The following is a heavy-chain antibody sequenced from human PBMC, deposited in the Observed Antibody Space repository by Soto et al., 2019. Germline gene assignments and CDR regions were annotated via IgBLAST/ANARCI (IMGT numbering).Heavy chain of an antibody. CDR2: ISGSGGTT. Sequence: EVQLLESGGGLVQPGRSLRLSCAASGFTFSSYAMSWVRQAPGKGLEWVSAISGSGGTTYYAASVKGRFTISRDNSKNTLLLQMNSLRAEATAVYYCAKFFVETGGSSGWPWTFHYWGQGTLVTVSS. CDR3: AKFFVETGGSSGWPWTFHY. CDR1: GFTFSSYA. V-gene: IGHV3-23*01. J-gene: IGHJ4*02. D-gene: IGHD6-25*01.